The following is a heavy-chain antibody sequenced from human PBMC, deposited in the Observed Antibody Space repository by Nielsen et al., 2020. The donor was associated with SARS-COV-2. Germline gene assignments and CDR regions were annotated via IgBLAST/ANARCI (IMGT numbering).Heavy chain of an antibody. Sequence: ASVKVSCKASDNTFTTISWVRQAPGQGLEWMGRISGNNGNVKYAQNLQGRVTMTTDTSTYTVYMELKRLRSDDTAVYYCARDRIRAGGEIPVNWGQGTLVTVSS. CDR2: ISGNNGNV. CDR3: ARDRIRAGGEIPVN. CDR1: DNTFTT. J-gene: IGHJ4*02. V-gene: IGHV1-18*01. D-gene: IGHD1-26*01.